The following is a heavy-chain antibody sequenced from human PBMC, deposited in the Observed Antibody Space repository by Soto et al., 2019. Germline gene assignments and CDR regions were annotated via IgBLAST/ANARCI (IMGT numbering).Heavy chain of an antibody. CDR3: ARSRLRYYYYGMDV. V-gene: IGHV3-33*01. J-gene: IGHJ6*02. D-gene: IGHD5-12*01. CDR2: IWYDGSNK. CDR1: GFTFSGYG. Sequence: GGSLRLSCAASGFTFSGYGMHWVRQAPGKGLEWVAVIWYDGSNKYYADSVKGRFTISRDNSKNTLYLQMNSLRAEDTAVYYCARSRLRYYYYGMDVWGQGTTVTVSS.